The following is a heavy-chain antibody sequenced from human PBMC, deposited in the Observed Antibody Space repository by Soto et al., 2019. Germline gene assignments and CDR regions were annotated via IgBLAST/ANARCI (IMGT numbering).Heavy chain of an antibody. J-gene: IGHJ4*02. CDR2: IYYSGST. D-gene: IGHD1-1*01. CDR1: GGSISSGDYY. V-gene: IGHV4-30-4*01. CDR3: ASQAREVYNXAGH. Sequence: PSETLSLTCTVSGGSISSGDYYWSWIRQPPGKGLEWIGYIYYSGSTYYNPSLKSRVTISVDTSKNQFSLKLSSVTAADTAVYYCASQAREVYNXAGHWGQGTVVTVSS.